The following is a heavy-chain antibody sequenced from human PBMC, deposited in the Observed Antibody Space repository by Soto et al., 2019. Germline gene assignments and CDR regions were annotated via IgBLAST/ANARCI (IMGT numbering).Heavy chain of an antibody. CDR3: TTDPGDYEDF. CDR1: GITFTNAW. J-gene: IGHJ4*02. CDR2: IKNRADGGTA. Sequence: EVQLVESGGDLVKPGGCLRLSCAASGITFTNAWMSWVRQAPGNGLEWVVRIKNRADGGTADYAAPVKGRFTISRDDTKNTLFLQMSSLEAEDTAIYYCTTDPGDYEDFWGQGTLVTVSS. D-gene: IGHD4-17*01. V-gene: IGHV3-15*01.